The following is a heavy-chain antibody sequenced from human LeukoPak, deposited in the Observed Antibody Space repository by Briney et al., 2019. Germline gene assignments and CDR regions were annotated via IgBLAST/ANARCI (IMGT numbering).Heavy chain of an antibody. CDR1: GFTFSSYW. CDR2: IKQDGSEK. J-gene: IGHJ6*02. CDR3: ARVAAAGPYYYYGMDV. D-gene: IGHD6-13*01. Sequence: GGSLRLSCAASGFTFSSYWMSWVRQAPGKGLEWVANIKQDGSEKYYVDSVKGRFTISRDNAKNSLYLQMNSLRAEDTAVYYCARVAAAGPYYYYGMDVWGQGTTVTVS. V-gene: IGHV3-7*01.